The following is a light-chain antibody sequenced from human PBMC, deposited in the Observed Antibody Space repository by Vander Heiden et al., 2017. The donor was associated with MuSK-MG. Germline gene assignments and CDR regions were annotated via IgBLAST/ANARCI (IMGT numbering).Light chain of an antibody. CDR1: QSISSY. CDR3: QQRYSTPIT. CDR2: AAS. V-gene: IGKV1-39*01. J-gene: IGKJ4*01. Sequence: DIQMTQSPSSLSASVGDRVTITCRASQSISSYLNWYQQKPGKAPKLLIYAASSLQSGVPSRFSGSGSGTDFTLTISSRQPEDFATYYCQQRYSTPITLGGGTKLEIK.